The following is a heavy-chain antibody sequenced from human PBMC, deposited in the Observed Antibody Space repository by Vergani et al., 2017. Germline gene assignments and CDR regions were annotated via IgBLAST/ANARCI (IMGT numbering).Heavy chain of an antibody. CDR3: ARLRGSSNSGYDYFDY. D-gene: IGHD5-12*01. CDR1: GYSFTSYW. Sequence: EVQLVQSGAEVKKPGESLKISCKGSGYSFTSYWIGWVRQMPGKGLEWMGIIYPGDSDTRYSPSFQGQVTISADKSISTAYLPWSSLKASDTAMYYCARLRGSSNSGYDYFDYWGQGTLVTVSS. J-gene: IGHJ4*02. CDR2: IYPGDSDT. V-gene: IGHV5-51*03.